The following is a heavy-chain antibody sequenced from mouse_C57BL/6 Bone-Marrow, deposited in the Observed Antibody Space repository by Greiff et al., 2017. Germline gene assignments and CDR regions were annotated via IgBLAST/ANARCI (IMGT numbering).Heavy chain of an antibody. V-gene: IGHV14-4*01. J-gene: IGHJ2*01. CDR2: IDPENGDT. Sequence: ASGFNIKDDYMHWVKQRPEQGLEWIGWIDPENGDTEYASKFQGKATITADTSSNTAYLQLSSLTSEDTAVYYCTPRCNYWGQGTTLTVSS. CDR1: GFNIKDDY. CDR3: TPRCNY.